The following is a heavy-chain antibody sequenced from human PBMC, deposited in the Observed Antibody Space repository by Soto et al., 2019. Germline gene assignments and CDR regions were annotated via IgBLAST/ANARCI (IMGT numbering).Heavy chain of an antibody. CDR1: GYTFTGYY. D-gene: IGHD3-3*01. CDR2: INPNSGGT. J-gene: IGHJ4*02. CDR3: ARDLKAYYDFWSGYSQFDY. V-gene: IGHV1-2*02. Sequence: ASVKFSCKASGYTFTGYYMHWVRQAPGQGLEWMGWINPNSGGTNYAQKFQGRVTMTRDTSISTAYMELSRLRSDDTAVYYCARDLKAYYDFWSGYSQFDYWGQGTLVTVSS.